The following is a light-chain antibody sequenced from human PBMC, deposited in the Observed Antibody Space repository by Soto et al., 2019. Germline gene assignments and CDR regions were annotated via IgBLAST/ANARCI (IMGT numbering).Light chain of an antibody. Sequence: EIGRPMSPPLLSVSAGETSTLSCMASQRAGNNLAWYQQKPGQAPRLFMYRISARATGIPARFSGSGSGTEFTLTFCILQSEDGAVYYCQLHTFWLLRSAGGTKV. CDR3: QLHTFWLLR. CDR1: QRAGNN. J-gene: IGKJ4*02. V-gene: IGKV3D-15*01. CDR2: RIS.